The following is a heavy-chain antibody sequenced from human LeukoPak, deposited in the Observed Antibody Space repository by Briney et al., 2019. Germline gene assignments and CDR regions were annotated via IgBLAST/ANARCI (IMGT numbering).Heavy chain of an antibody. CDR2: ISYDGSNK. D-gene: IGHD2-15*01. J-gene: IGHJ6*04. V-gene: IGHV3-30*18. CDR1: GFTFSSYG. CDR3: AKWLVVAATYYYYGMDV. Sequence: GRSLRLSCAASGFTFSSYGMHWVRQAPGKGLEGVAVISYDGSNKYYADSVKGRFTISRDNSKNTLYLQMNSLRAEDTAVYYCAKWLVVAATYYYYGMDVWGKGTTVTVSS.